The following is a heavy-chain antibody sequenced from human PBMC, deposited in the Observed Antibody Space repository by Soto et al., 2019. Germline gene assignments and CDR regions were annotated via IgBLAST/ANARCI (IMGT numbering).Heavy chain of an antibody. CDR2: IYYSGST. V-gene: IGHV4-39*01. D-gene: IGHD2-15*01. Sequence: PETLCLPCTVSAGTPRRSSYYWCRLRLPPGKGLEWMGSIYYSGSTYYNPSLKSRVTISVDTSKNQFSLKLSSVTAADTAVYFFVCRQARMARFQCADYWGQGTLVTGS. CDR1: AGTPRRSSYY. J-gene: IGHJ4*02. CDR3: VCRQARMARFQCADY.